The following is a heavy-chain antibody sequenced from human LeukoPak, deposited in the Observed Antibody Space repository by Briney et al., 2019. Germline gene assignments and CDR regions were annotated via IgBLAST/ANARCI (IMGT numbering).Heavy chain of an antibody. Sequence: TSQTLSLTRTVSGASISSGTYYFTWIRQPAGKGLEWIGRIYSAGSTYYNPSLKSRVTISLDTSKNQFSLKLSSVTAADTAVYYCASRGFASGYCSRNSCYDYYFYYMDVWGKGTTVTVSS. J-gene: IGHJ6*03. D-gene: IGHD2-2*03. CDR2: IYSAGST. CDR1: GASISSGTYY. CDR3: ASRGFASGYCSRNSCYDYYFYYMDV. V-gene: IGHV4-61*02.